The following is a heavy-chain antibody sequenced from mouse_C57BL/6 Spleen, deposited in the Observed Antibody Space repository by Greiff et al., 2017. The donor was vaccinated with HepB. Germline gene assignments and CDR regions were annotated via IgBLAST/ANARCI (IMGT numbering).Heavy chain of an antibody. CDR1: GYTFTSYW. D-gene: IGHD2-5*01. CDR3: ARGSNYVFDY. V-gene: IGHV1-69*01. CDR2: IDPSDSYT. J-gene: IGHJ2*01. Sequence: QVQLQQPGAELVMPGASVKLSCKASGYTFTSYWMHWVKQRPGQGLEWIGEIDPSDSYTNYNQKFKGKSTLTVDKSSSTAYMQLSSLTSEDSAVYYCARGSNYVFDYWGQGTTLTVSS.